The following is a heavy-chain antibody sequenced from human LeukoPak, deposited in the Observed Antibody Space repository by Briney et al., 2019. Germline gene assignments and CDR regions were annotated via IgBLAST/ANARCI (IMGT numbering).Heavy chain of an antibody. CDR3: ARLPYCGGDCYPNWFDP. Sequence: GESLKISCKGSGYSFTSYWIGWVRQMPGKGLEFMGIIYPGDSDTRYSPSFQGQVTIAADKSISTVYLQWSSLKASDSAMYYCARLPYCGGDCYPNWFDPWGQGTLVTVS. D-gene: IGHD2-21*02. CDR2: IYPGDSDT. J-gene: IGHJ5*02. CDR1: GYSFTSYW. V-gene: IGHV5-51*01.